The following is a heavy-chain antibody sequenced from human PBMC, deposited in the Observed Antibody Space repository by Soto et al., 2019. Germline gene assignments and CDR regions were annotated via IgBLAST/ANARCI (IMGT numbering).Heavy chain of an antibody. J-gene: IGHJ3*02. V-gene: IGHV1-69*13. Sequence: VKVSRKASGGTLSSHAISWGRQAPGQGAEWMGGVIPIFCTANYAQKFQGRVTITPGESPSTAYTELSSLSSEDTAVYYCARDRQSSIAARPDDAFDIWGQGTMVTVSS. D-gene: IGHD6-6*01. CDR2: VIPIFCTA. CDR1: GGTLSSHA. CDR3: ARDRQSSIAARPDDAFDI.